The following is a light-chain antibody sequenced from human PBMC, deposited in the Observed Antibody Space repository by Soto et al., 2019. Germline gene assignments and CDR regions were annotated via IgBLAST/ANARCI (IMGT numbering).Light chain of an antibody. V-gene: IGKV3-15*01. CDR1: QIVGSY. Sequence: EVVMTQSPATLYVSPGERATLSCRASQIVGSYLAWYQQKPGQAPRLLTYDASSWAAGNSPRFSGGGSGTEFTLNISSLQSEDFAVYYCQQYYNWPRTFGKGPKVGIK. CDR2: DAS. J-gene: IGKJ1*01. CDR3: QQYYNWPRT.